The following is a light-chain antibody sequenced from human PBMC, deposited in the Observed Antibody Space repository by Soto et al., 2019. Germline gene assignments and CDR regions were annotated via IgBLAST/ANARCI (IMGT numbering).Light chain of an antibody. CDR3: QSYAGSNTHV. CDR2: EVV. Sequence: QSVLAQPPSASGSPGQSVTISCTGTKNDIGVYDFVSWYQHHPGKAPRLIIYEVVQRPSGVPDRFSGSKSGNTASLTVSGLQAADEADYFCQSYAGSNTHVFGSGTKVTVL. V-gene: IGLV2-8*01. CDR1: KNDIGVYDF. J-gene: IGLJ1*01.